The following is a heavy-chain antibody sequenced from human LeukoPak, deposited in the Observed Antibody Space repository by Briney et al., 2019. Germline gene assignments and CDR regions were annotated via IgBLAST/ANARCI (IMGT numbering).Heavy chain of an antibody. V-gene: IGHV3-74*01. CDR2: INTDGRST. D-gene: IGHD6-19*01. Sequence: GGSLRLSCAASEFTFSSYWMHWVRHVPGKGVVWVSRINTDGRSTNYSDSVKGRFAISTENAKSTLYLQMNSLRAEDTAVYYCARAVAGTRNAFDTWGQGTMVTVSS. CDR3: ARAVAGTRNAFDT. J-gene: IGHJ3*02. CDR1: EFTFSSYW.